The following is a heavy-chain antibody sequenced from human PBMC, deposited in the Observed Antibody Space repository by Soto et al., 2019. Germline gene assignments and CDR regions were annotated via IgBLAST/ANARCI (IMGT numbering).Heavy chain of an antibody. J-gene: IGHJ5*02. V-gene: IGHV4-34*01. CDR3: ARAKILMGP. CDR1: GGSFSGYY. D-gene: IGHD1-26*01. CDR2: INHSGST. Sequence: LSLTCAVYGGSFSGYYWSWIRQPPGKGLEWIGEINHSGSTNYNPSLKSRVTISVDTSKNQFSLKLSSVTAADTAVYYCARAKILMGPWGQGTLVTVSS.